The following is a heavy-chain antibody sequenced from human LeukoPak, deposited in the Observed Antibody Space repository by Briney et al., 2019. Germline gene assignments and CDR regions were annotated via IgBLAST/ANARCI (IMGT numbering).Heavy chain of an antibody. CDR3: ARDTDHIVDY. Sequence: ASVKVSCKTSGYTFTAYGVCWVRQVPGDGLEWMGWNNGHSGYTVYAQKFQGRVTMTTDTFTNTAYLELTSLSSDDTAIYYCARDTDHIVDYWGQGTLVTVSS. CDR2: NNGHSGYT. D-gene: IGHD2-21*01. CDR1: GYTFTAYG. V-gene: IGHV1-18*01. J-gene: IGHJ4*02.